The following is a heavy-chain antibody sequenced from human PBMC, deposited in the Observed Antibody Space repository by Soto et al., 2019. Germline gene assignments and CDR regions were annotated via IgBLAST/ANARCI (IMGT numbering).Heavy chain of an antibody. V-gene: IGHV1-69*13. CDR1: GGTFSSYA. D-gene: IGHD2-21*01. Sequence: SVKVSCKASGGTFSSYAISWVRQAPGQGLEWMGGIIPIFGTANYAQKFQGRVTITADESTSTAYMELSSLRSEDTAVYYCAKDHLLCENSYIPCYYGMDAWGQGTTVTVSS. J-gene: IGHJ6*02. CDR3: AKDHLLCENSYIPCYYGMDA. CDR2: IIPIFGTA.